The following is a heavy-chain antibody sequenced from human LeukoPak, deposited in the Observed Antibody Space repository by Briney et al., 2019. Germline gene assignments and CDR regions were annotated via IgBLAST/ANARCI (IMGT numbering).Heavy chain of an antibody. D-gene: IGHD3-16*01. J-gene: IGHJ6*03. V-gene: IGHV1-8*03. CDR3: ARAPTWTGYYYYMDV. CDR1: GYTFTSYD. CDR2: LNPNSGNT. Sequence: AASVKVSCKASGYTFTSYDINWVRQATGQGLEWMGWLNPNSGNTGYTQKFQGRVTITRNTSISTSYMELSSLRSEDTAVYYCARAPTWTGYYYYMDVWGKGTTVTVSS.